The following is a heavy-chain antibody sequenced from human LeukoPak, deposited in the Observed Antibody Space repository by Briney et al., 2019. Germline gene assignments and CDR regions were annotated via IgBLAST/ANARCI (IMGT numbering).Heavy chain of an antibody. CDR2: INHSGST. CDR1: GGSFSGYY. D-gene: IGHD3-16*01. Sequence: SETLSLTCAVYGGSFSGYYWSWIRQPPGKGLEWIGEINHSGSTNYNPSLKSRVTISVDTSKNQFSLKLSSVTAADTAVYYCARHYGPWGRGTLVTVSS. CDR3: ARHYGP. J-gene: IGHJ5*02. V-gene: IGHV4-34*01.